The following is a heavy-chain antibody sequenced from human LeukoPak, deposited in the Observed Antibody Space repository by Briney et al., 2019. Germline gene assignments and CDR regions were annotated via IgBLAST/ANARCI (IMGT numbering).Heavy chain of an antibody. CDR1: GLSFSNYW. Sequence: TGGSLRLSCEVSGLSFSNYWMHWVRHAPGKGLVWVARTNLHGTTVDYADSVKGRFTISRDNAKNTLYLQMNSLRAEDTAVYYCARGNSGTFDYWGQGTLVTVSS. J-gene: IGHJ4*02. CDR3: ARGNSGTFDY. V-gene: IGHV3-74*01. D-gene: IGHD1-26*01. CDR2: TNLHGTTV.